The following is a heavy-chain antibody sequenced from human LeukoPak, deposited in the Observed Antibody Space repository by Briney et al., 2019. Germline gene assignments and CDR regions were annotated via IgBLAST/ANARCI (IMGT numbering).Heavy chain of an antibody. J-gene: IGHJ6*02. Sequence: ASVKVSCKASGYTFTGYYMHWVRQAPGQGLEWMGWINPNSGGTNYAQKFQGRVTMTRDTSISTAYMELSRLRSDDTAVYYCARAPHYDFWSGYIPSGGMDVWGQGTTVTVSS. CDR3: ARAPHYDFWSGYIPSGGMDV. D-gene: IGHD3-3*01. CDR2: INPNSGGT. V-gene: IGHV1-2*02. CDR1: GYTFTGYY.